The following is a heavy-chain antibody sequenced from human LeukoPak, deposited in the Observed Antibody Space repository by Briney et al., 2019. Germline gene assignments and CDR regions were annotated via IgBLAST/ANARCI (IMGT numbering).Heavy chain of an antibody. CDR3: ARAAYYYDSSGYYFDY. Sequence: GGSLRLSCAASGFTFSSYAMHWVRQAPGKGLEWVAVISYDGSNKYYADSVKGRFTISRDNAKNSLYLQMDSLRAEDTAVYYCARAAYYYDSSGYYFDYWGQGTLVTVSS. D-gene: IGHD3-22*01. CDR2: ISYDGSNK. CDR1: GFTFSSYA. V-gene: IGHV3-30-3*01. J-gene: IGHJ4*02.